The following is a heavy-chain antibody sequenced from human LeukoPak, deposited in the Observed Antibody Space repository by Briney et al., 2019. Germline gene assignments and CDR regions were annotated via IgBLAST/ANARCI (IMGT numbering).Heavy chain of an antibody. Sequence: SSETLSLTCTVSVGSISSYYWSWIRQPPGKGLEWIGYIYYSGSTNYNPSLKSRVTISVDTSKNQFSLKLSSVTAADTAVYYCARVWFGAVAGRYYYYMDVWGKGTTVTVSS. V-gene: IGHV4-59*01. CDR1: VGSISSYY. D-gene: IGHD6-19*01. J-gene: IGHJ6*03. CDR3: ARVWFGAVAGRYYYYMDV. CDR2: IYYSGST.